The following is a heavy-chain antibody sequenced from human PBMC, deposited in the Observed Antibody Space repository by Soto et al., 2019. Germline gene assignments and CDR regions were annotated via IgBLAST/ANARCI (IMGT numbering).Heavy chain of an antibody. D-gene: IGHD3-10*01. CDR2: IIPIFGTA. Sequence: SVKVSCKASGGTFSSYAISWVRQAPGQGLEWMGCIIPIFGTANYAQKFQGRVTITADESTSTAYMELSSLRSEDTAGYYCASSDGPYMVREVIINGYYYAMDVWGK. V-gene: IGHV1-69*13. CDR1: GGTFSSYA. CDR3: ASSDGPYMVREVIINGYYYAMDV. J-gene: IGHJ6*04.